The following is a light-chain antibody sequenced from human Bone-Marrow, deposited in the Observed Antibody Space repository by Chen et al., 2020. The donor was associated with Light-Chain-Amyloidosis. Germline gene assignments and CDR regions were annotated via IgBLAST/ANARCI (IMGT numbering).Light chain of an antibody. CDR2: AAS. V-gene: IGKV1-39*01. Sequence: DIQMTQSPSSLSASVGDRVTITCRASQSISSSLNWYQQKPGKAPKLLIYAASSLQSGVPSRFSGSGSGTDFTLTISNLQPEDFANYYCQQSYSTPYTFGQGTKLEIK. CDR3: QQSYSTPYT. CDR1: QSISSS. J-gene: IGKJ2*01.